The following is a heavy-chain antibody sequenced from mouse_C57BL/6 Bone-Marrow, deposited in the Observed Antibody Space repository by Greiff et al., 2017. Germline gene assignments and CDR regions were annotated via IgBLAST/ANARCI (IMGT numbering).Heavy chain of an antibody. CDR2: IDPENGDT. Sequence: DVKLQESGAELVRPGASVKLSCTASGFNIKDDYMHWVKQRPEQGLEWIGWIDPENGDTEYASKFQGKATITADTSSNTAYLQLSSLTSEDTAVYYCTLLLLEGVWGTGTTVTVSS. CDR1: GFNIKDDY. V-gene: IGHV14-4*01. J-gene: IGHJ1*03. CDR3: TLLLLEGV. D-gene: IGHD1-1*01.